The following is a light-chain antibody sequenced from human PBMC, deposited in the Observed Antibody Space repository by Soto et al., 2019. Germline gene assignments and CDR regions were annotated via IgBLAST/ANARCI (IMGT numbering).Light chain of an antibody. J-gene: IGLJ1*01. CDR2: DVS. CDR1: SSDVGGYNY. Sequence: QSVLTQPASVSGSPGQSITISCTGTSSDVGGYNYVSWYQQHPSKAPKLMIYDVSNRPSGVSNRFSGSKSGNTASLTISGLQAEDEADYYCSSYTSSSTYVLGTGTKVTVL. V-gene: IGLV2-14*01. CDR3: SSYTSSSTYV.